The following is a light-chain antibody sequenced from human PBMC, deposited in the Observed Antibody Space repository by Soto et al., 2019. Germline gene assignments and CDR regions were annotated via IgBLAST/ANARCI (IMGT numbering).Light chain of an antibody. J-gene: IGKJ5*01. V-gene: IGKV1-33*01. Sequence: IQMTQSPSSLSASVGDRVTITCQASQDISKNLNWYQQKPGKAPKLLIYDASSLQTGVPSRFSESVSATHFTLTITSLQPEDVATYYCQQYDNLLPITFGQGTLLEIK. CDR3: QQYDNLLPIT. CDR2: DAS. CDR1: QDISKN.